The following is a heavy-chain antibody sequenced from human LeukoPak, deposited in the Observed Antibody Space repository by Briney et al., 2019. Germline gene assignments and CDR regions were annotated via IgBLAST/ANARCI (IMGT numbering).Heavy chain of an antibody. CDR1: GGTFSSYT. D-gene: IGHD2-2*01. CDR2: IIPILGIA. Sequence: SVKVSCKASGGTFSSYTISWVRQAPGQGLEWMGRIIPILGIANYAQKFQGRVTITADKSTSTACMELSSLRSEDTAVYYCAREDVVVPAAMSWFDPWGQGTLVTVSS. CDR3: AREDVVVPAAMSWFDP. V-gene: IGHV1-69*04. J-gene: IGHJ5*02.